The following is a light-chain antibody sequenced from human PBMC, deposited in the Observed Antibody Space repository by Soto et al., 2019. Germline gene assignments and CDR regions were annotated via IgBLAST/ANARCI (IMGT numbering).Light chain of an antibody. V-gene: IGKV3-15*01. CDR1: QSVGTN. J-gene: IGKJ5*01. Sequence: LMTQSPGTLSVSPGERATLSCRASQSVGTNLAWYQQRPGQAPRLLVYGASTRASGIPPRFSGSGSGTDFTLTISSLQSEDFAVYYCQQLNYWPRITVGQGTRLEIK. CDR2: GAS. CDR3: QQLNYWPRIT.